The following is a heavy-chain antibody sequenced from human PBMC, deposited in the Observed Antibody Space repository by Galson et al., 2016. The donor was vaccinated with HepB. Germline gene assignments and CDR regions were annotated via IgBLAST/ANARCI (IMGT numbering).Heavy chain of an antibody. CDR2: MRSSSGAP. D-gene: IGHD4-17*01. CDR1: GYTFTDSG. J-gene: IGHJ4*02. CDR3: ARDQTDYGDDAAY. V-gene: IGHV1-18*04. Sequence: SVQVSCKASGYTFTDSGFSWVRQAPGQGPEWMGFMRSSSGAPPSAPHFEGRVTISRDTSTTTTYLEGRSLRSDDTAIYYCARDQTDYGDDAAYWGQGTLVTVSS.